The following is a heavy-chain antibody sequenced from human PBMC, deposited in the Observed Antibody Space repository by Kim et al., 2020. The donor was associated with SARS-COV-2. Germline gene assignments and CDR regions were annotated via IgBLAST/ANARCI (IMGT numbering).Heavy chain of an antibody. CDR2: IYYSGST. J-gene: IGHJ5*02. CDR3: ARRPPYYDTSPGWFDP. Sequence: SETLSLTCTVSGGSISSSSYYWGWIRQPPGKGLEWIGSIYYSGSTYYNPSLKSRVTISVDTSKNQFSLKLSSVTAADTAVYYCARRPPYYDTSPGWFDPWGQGTLVTVSS. CDR1: GGSISSSSYY. V-gene: IGHV4-39*01. D-gene: IGHD3-22*01.